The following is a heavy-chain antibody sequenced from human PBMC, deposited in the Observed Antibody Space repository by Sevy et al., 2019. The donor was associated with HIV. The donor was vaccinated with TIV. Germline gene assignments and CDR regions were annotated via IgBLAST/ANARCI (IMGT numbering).Heavy chain of an antibody. CDR2: INGRGGST. Sequence: GGSLRLSCAASGFTFSSFAMSWVRQVPGKGLEWVSSINGRGGSTYYADSVKGRVTLSRDNSKITLFLQMDSLRAEDTAIYYCARPTPRIAASSAAFFDYWGQGTLVTVSS. V-gene: IGHV3-23*01. J-gene: IGHJ4*02. D-gene: IGHD6-13*01. CDR3: ARPTPRIAASSAAFFDY. CDR1: GFTFSSFA.